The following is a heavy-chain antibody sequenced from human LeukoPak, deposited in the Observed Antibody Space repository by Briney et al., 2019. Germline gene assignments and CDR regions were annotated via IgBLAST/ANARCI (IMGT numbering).Heavy chain of an antibody. D-gene: IGHD5-18*01. Sequence: GGSLRLSCAASGFTFSSYAMGWVRQAPGKGLEWVSGTGGSGDTTYYADSVKGRFTISRDNSKNTLYLQMNSLRAEDTALYYCAKDVGWIQSWSFDYWGHGTLVTVSS. CDR1: GFTFSSYA. CDR2: TGGSGDTT. V-gene: IGHV3-23*01. CDR3: AKDVGWIQSWSFDY. J-gene: IGHJ4*01.